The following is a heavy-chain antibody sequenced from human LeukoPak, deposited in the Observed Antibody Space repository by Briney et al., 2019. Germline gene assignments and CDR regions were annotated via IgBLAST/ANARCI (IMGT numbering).Heavy chain of an antibody. CDR1: GFTFNDYG. D-gene: IGHD3-22*01. Sequence: GGSLRLSCAASGFTFNDYGMSWVRQAPRKGLEWVSGINWNGGSTGYADSEKGRFTISRDNAKNSLYLQMNSLRAEDTALYYCARNFGGGDSSGPYSWGQGTQVTVSS. V-gene: IGHV3-20*04. CDR2: INWNGGST. J-gene: IGHJ4*02. CDR3: ARNFGGGDSSGPYS.